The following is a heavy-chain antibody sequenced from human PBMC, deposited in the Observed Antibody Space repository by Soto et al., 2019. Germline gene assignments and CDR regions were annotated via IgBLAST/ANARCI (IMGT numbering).Heavy chain of an antibody. CDR2: IIPIVGTA. Sequence: QVQLVQSGAEVKKPGSSVKVSCKASGGTFSSYAISGVRQAPGQGLEWMGGIIPIVGTANYAQKFQGRVTITADESTSTADMELSSLRSEDTAVYYCASAARGSFTRLIYYYYGMDVWGQGTTVTVSS. D-gene: IGHD2-15*01. CDR3: ASAARGSFTRLIYYYYGMDV. CDR1: GGTFSSYA. J-gene: IGHJ6*02. V-gene: IGHV1-69*01.